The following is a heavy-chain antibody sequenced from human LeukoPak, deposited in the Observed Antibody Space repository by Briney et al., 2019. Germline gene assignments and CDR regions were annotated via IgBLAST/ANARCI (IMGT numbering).Heavy chain of an antibody. CDR3: ARTSGSGTFDY. Sequence: GGSLGLSCAASGFIFSNYAMRWVRQAPGKGLESVSAITSNGDTTYYADSVEGRFTISRDNSKSTLYLQMGSLTTDDMAVYYCARTSGSGTFDYWGQGTLVTVSS. CDR2: ITSNGDTT. J-gene: IGHJ4*02. D-gene: IGHD2-15*01. V-gene: IGHV3-64*02. CDR1: GFIFSNYA.